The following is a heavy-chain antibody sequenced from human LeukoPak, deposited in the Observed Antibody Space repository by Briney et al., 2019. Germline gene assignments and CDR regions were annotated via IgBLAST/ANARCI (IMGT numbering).Heavy chain of an antibody. D-gene: IGHD6-13*01. CDR1: GGSISSSSYY. Sequence: SETLSLTCTVSGGSISSSSYYWGWIRQPPGKGLEWIGSIYYSGGTYYNPSLKSRVTISVDTSKNQFSLKLSSVTAADTAVYYCARHLSSSWSPFEYWGQGTLVTVSS. CDR3: ARHLSSSWSPFEY. J-gene: IGHJ4*02. CDR2: IYYSGGT. V-gene: IGHV4-39*01.